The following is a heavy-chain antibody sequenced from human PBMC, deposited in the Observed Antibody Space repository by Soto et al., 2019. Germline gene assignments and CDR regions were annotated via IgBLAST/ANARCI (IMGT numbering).Heavy chain of an antibody. Sequence: QVQLVESGGGVVQPGRSLRLSCAASGFTFSSYGMHWVRQAPGKGLEWVAVISYDGSNKYYADSVKGRFTSSRDNSKNTLHLQMNSLRAEDTAVYYCAKEVGPVAGSNFDYWGKGTLVTVSS. V-gene: IGHV3-30*18. D-gene: IGHD6-19*01. J-gene: IGHJ4*02. CDR2: ISYDGSNK. CDR1: GFTFSSYG. CDR3: AKEVGPVAGSNFDY.